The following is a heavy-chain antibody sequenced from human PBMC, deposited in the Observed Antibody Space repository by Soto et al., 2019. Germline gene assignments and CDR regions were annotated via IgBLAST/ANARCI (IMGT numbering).Heavy chain of an antibody. CDR1: GASISNYY. V-gene: IGHV4-59*08. CDR3: ARHWASVSDSGSYAFDI. Sequence: SETLSLTCTVSGASISNYYWSWIRQSPGKGLEWIGYIYQSGSTNYNPSLKSRVTISEDTSNNHFSLKLRSVTAADTALYYCARHWASVSDSGSYAFDIWGQGTMVTVSS. J-gene: IGHJ3*02. D-gene: IGHD3-10*01. CDR2: IYQSGST.